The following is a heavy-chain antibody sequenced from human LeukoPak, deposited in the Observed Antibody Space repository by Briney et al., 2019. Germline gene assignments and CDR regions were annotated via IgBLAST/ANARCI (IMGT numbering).Heavy chain of an antibody. J-gene: IGHJ4*02. CDR1: GFTFSSYA. D-gene: IGHD2-8*01. V-gene: IGHV3-23*01. CDR2: ISGSGGST. Sequence: PGGSLRLSCAASGFTFSSYAMSWVRQAPGKGLEWVSAISGSGGSTYYADSVKGRFTISRDNSKNTLYLQMNSLRAEDTAVYYCAKNKGYCTNGVCPPPDYWGQGTLVTVSS. CDR3: AKNKGYCTNGVCPPPDY.